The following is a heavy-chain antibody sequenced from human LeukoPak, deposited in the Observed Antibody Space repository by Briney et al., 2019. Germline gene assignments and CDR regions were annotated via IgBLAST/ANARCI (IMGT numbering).Heavy chain of an antibody. D-gene: IGHD6-13*01. CDR1: GFTFSSYG. CDR3: TRERKSGIAAFDY. J-gene: IGHJ4*02. CDR2: IWYDGINK. V-gene: IGHV3-33*01. Sequence: PGRSLRLSCAASGFTFSSYGMHWVRQAPGKGLEWVAVIWYDGINKFHADSVEGRFTISRDNSKNTVYMQMNSLRAEDTAVYYCTRERKSGIAAFDYWGQGTLVTVSS.